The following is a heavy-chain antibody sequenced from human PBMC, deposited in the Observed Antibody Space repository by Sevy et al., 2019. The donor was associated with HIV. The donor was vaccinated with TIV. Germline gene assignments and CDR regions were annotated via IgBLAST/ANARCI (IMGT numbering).Heavy chain of an antibody. J-gene: IGHJ3*02. CDR1: GYIFSDYN. Sequence: ASVKVSCKTTGYIFSDYNMHWVQQAPGQGLEWMALSNPNSGVTIYAHNFRGRVSVTRDTSMSTAYMELSGLTSDDTAVYYCVREDINAPRTLLSFDIWGQRTMVTVSS. CDR3: VREDINAPRTLLSFDI. D-gene: IGHD3-3*01. CDR2: SNPNSGVT. V-gene: IGHV1-2*06.